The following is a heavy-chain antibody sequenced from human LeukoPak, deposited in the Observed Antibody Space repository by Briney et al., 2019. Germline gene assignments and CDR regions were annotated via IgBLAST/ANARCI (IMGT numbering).Heavy chain of an antibody. Sequence: GGSLRLSCAASGFTFSSYGMHWVRQAPGKGLEWVAVISYDGSNKYYADSVKGGFTISRDNSKNTLYLQMNSLRAEDTAVYYCAKGNWFDPWGQGTLVTVSS. CDR1: GFTFSSYG. CDR2: ISYDGSNK. CDR3: AKGNWFDP. V-gene: IGHV3-30*18. J-gene: IGHJ5*02.